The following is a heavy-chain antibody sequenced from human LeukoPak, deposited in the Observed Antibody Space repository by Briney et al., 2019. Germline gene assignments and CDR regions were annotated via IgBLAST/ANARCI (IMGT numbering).Heavy chain of an antibody. CDR2: ISAYNGNT. D-gene: IGHD6-19*01. Sequence: GASVKVSCKASGYTFTSYGISWVRQAPGQGLEWMGWISAYNGNTNYAQKLQGRVTMTTDTSTSTAYMELRSLRSDDTAVYYCARVFLDHSGLQWLVPGLGYYYYMDVWGKGTTVTISS. V-gene: IGHV1-18*01. CDR1: GYTFTSYG. J-gene: IGHJ6*03. CDR3: ARVFLDHSGLQWLVPGLGYYYYMDV.